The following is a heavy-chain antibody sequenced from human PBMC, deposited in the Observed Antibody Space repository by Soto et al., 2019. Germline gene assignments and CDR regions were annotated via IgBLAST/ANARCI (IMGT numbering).Heavy chain of an antibody. CDR1: GYTFTSYG. CDR2: ISAYNGNT. V-gene: IGHV1-18*01. CDR3: ASGYYGSGSYYNDY. D-gene: IGHD3-10*01. Sequence: ASVKVSCKASGYTFTSYGISWVRQAPGQGLEWMGWISAYNGNTNYAQKLQGRVTMTTDTSTSTAYMELRSLRSDDTAVYYCASGYYGSGSYYNDYWGQGTLVTVSS. J-gene: IGHJ4*02.